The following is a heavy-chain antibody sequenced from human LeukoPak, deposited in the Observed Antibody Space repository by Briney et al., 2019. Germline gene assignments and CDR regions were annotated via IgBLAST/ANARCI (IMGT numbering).Heavy chain of an antibody. J-gene: IGHJ4*02. V-gene: IGHV4-59*12. CDR1: GGSISSYY. CDR3: ARRPYGDYGPGDY. CDR2: IYYSGSP. Sequence: SETLSLTCTVSGGSISSYYWSWIRQPPGKGLEWIGYIYYSGSPYYNPSLKSRVTISLDTSKNQFSLKLSSVTAADTAVYYCARRPYGDYGPGDYWGQGTLVTVSS. D-gene: IGHD4-17*01.